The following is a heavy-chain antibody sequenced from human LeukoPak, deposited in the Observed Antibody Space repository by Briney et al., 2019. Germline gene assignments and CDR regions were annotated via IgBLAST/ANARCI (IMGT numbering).Heavy chain of an antibody. CDR3: AKISGYSSGWLINYFDY. D-gene: IGHD6-19*01. J-gene: IGHJ4*02. V-gene: IGHV3-23*01. CDR2: ISGSGGST. CDR1: GFTFSSYA. Sequence: GGSPRLSCAASGFTFSSYAMSWVRQAPGKGLEWVSAISGSGGSTYYADSVKGRFTISRDNSKNTLYLQMNSLRAEDTAVYYCAKISGYSSGWLINYFDYWGQGTLVTVSS.